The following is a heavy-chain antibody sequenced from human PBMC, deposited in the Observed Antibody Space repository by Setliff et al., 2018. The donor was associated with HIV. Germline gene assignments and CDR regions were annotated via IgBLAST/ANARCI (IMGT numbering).Heavy chain of an antibody. CDR1: DVSISAYY. CDR2: VCQRGGI. V-gene: IGHV4-59*12. D-gene: IGHD1-26*01. J-gene: IGHJ5*02. Sequence: SETLSLTYTVSDVSISAYYWSWIRQPPGKGLEWIGEVCQRGGINYNPFLWSRASISMDKPRNYFSLEMASMTAADTAVYFCVRNHEWALGTWGQGLLVTVSS. CDR3: VRNHEWALGT.